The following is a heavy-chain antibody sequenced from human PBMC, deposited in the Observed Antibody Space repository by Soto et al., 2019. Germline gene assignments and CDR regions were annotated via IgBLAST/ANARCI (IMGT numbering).Heavy chain of an antibody. D-gene: IGHD3-22*01. V-gene: IGHV3-23*01. Sequence: EVQLLESGGGLVQPGGSLRLSCAASGITISNYPMSWVRQAPGKGLDWVSGISGSGDRTYYADSAKGRFTISKDSSTNSLSLQLDNLGVEDTAVYFCVKDDGGYPSTAPHWGQGTLVTVSS. CDR2: ISGSGDRT. J-gene: IGHJ1*01. CDR3: VKDDGGYPSTAPH. CDR1: GITISNYP.